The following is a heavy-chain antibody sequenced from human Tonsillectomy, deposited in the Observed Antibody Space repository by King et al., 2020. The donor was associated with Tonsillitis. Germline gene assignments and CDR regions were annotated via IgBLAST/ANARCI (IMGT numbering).Heavy chain of an antibody. D-gene: IGHD6-19*01. CDR2: MNPNSGKT. V-gene: IGHV1-8*01. CDR1: GYTFTSYD. Sequence: VQLVESGAEVKKPGASVTVSCKASGYTFTSYDINWVRQATGQGLEWMGWMNPNSGKTGYAQKFQGRVTMTRNTSIRTAYLELTSLRSDDTAVYFCARIGNLVAGNYWGREPWSPSPQ. J-gene: IGHJ4*02. CDR3: ARIGNLVAGNY.